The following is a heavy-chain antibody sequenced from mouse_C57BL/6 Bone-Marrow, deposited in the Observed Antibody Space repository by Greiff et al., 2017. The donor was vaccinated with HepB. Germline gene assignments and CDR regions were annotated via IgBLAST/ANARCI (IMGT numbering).Heavy chain of an antibody. J-gene: IGHJ2*01. CDR3: ARHVYYFDY. CDR1: GFTFSDYY. V-gene: IGHV5-12*01. CDR2: ISNGGGST. Sequence: EVKLVESGGGLVQPGGSLKLSCAASGFTFSDYYMYWVRQTPEKRLEWVAYISNGGGSTYYPDTVKGRFTISRDNAKNPLYLQMSRLKYEDTAMYYCARHVYYFDYWGQGTTLTVSS.